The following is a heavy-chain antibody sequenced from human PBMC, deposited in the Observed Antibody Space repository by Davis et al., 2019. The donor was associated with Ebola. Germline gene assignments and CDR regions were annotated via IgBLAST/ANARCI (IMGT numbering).Heavy chain of an antibody. CDR3: ARDRVMTTVVTPSHFDY. D-gene: IGHD4-23*01. CDR2: IKQDGSEK. CDR1: GFTFSSYW. V-gene: IGHV3-7*01. Sequence: GESLKISCAASGFTFSSYWMSWVRQAPGKGLEWVANIKQDGSEKYYVDSVKGRFTISRDNAKNSLYLQMNSLRAEDTAVYYCARDRVMTTVVTPSHFDYWGQGTLVTVSS. J-gene: IGHJ4*02.